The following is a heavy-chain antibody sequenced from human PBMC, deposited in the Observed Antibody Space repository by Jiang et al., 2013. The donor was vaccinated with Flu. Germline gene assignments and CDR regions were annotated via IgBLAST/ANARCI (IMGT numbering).Heavy chain of an antibody. J-gene: IGHJ4*02. CDR3: ARDLRSDYYPFYFDY. CDR2: INPSGGST. CDR1: GYTFTSYY. Sequence: SGAEVKKPGASVKVSCKASGYTFTSYYMHWVRQAPGQGLEWMGIINPSGGSTSYAQKFQGRVTMTRDTSTSTVYMELSSLRSEDTAVYYCARDLRSDYYPFYFDYWGQGTLVTVSS. V-gene: IGHV1-46*01. D-gene: IGHD3-22*01.